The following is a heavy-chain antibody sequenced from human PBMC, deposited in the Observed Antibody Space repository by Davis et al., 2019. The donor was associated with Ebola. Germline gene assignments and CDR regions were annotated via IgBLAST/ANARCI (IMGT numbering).Heavy chain of an antibody. CDR2: ISAYNGNT. D-gene: IGHD1-14*01. CDR3: ATDNQYYFDY. Sequence: ASVKVSCKASGYTFTSSGISWVRQAPGQGLEWMGWISAYNGNTNYAQKLQGRVTMTTDTSTSTAYMELRSLRSEDTAVYYCATDNQYYFDYWGHGTLVTVSS. V-gene: IGHV1-18*01. CDR1: GYTFTSSG. J-gene: IGHJ4*01.